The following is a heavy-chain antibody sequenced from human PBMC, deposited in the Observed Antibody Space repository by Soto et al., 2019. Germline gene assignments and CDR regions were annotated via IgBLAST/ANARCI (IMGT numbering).Heavy chain of an antibody. CDR2: ISSRSTNT. CDR3: ARGPLYYFDY. CDR1: GFTFSSYT. V-gene: IGHV3-21*02. Sequence: EVQLVESGGGLVKPGGSLRLSCEDSGFTFSSYTMNWVRRAPGKGLEWVSSISSRSTNTHYADSVRGRFTISRDNAKRSLYLQMNSLRAEDTAVYYCARGPLYYFDYWGQGTRVTVSS. J-gene: IGHJ4*02.